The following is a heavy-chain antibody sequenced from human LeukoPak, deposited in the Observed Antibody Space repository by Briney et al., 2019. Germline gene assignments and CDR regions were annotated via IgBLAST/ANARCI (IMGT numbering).Heavy chain of an antibody. Sequence: GRSLRLSCAASGFTFSSYALHWVRQAPGKGLEGVAVTSNDGRDKHHADSVKGRFTVSRDNSKNTLYLQMNSLRVEDTAVYYCAKEGEVQWLGLDYWGQGTLVTVSS. V-gene: IGHV3-30-3*01. J-gene: IGHJ4*02. CDR2: TSNDGRDK. CDR3: AKEGEVQWLGLDY. CDR1: GFTFSSYA. D-gene: IGHD6-19*01.